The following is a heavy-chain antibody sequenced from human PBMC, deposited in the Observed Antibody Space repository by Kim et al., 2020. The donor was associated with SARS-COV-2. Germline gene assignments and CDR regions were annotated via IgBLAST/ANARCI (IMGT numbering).Heavy chain of an antibody. D-gene: IGHD2-15*01. J-gene: IGHJ2*01. V-gene: IGHV3-9*01. Sequence: GGSLRLSCAASGFTFDDYAMHWVRQAPGKGLEWVSGISWNSGSIGYADSVKGRFTISRDNAKNSLYLQMNSLRAEDTALYYCAKEEAGWQLGRYWYFDLWGRGTLVTVSS. CDR1: GFTFDDYA. CDR3: AKEEAGWQLGRYWYFDL. CDR2: ISWNSGSI.